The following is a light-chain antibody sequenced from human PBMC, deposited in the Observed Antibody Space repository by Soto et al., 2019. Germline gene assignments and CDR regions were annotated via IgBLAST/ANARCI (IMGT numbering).Light chain of an antibody. Sequence: EVVLTQSPATLSLSPGDRATLSCRASQSVSRYLAWYQQKPGQAPRLLIYDASTRATGVPARFSGSGSGTDFTLTISSLEPEDFAVYYCQQRTTWFTFGQGTRLEIK. J-gene: IGKJ5*01. CDR1: QSVSRY. CDR2: DAS. CDR3: QQRTTWFT. V-gene: IGKV3-11*01.